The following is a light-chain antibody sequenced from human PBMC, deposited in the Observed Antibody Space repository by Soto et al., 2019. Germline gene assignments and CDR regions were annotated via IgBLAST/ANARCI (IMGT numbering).Light chain of an antibody. CDR2: NDN. CDR1: SSNIGTNT. CDR3: AAWDGSLKGVV. Sequence: QSVPTQAPSASGTPGQRVTISCSGSSSNIGTNTVNWYQQLPGTAPKLLIYNDNHRPSGVPDRFSGSKSDTSASLAISGLQSDDEADYYCAAWDGSLKGVVFGGGTKLTVL. J-gene: IGLJ2*01. V-gene: IGLV1-44*01.